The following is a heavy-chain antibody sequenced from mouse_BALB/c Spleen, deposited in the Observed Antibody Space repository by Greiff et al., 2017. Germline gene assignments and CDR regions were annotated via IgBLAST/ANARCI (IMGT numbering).Heavy chain of an antibody. V-gene: IGHV3-2*02. CDR1: GYSITSDYA. CDR3: AREVLGYFDY. Sequence: EVQLQESGPGLVKPSQSLSLTCTVTGYSITSDYAWNWIRQFPGNKLEWMGYISYSGSTSYNPSLKSRISITRDTSKNQFFLQLNSVTTEDTATYYCAREVLGYFDYWGQGTTLTVSS. D-gene: IGHD2-14*01. J-gene: IGHJ2*01. CDR2: ISYSGST.